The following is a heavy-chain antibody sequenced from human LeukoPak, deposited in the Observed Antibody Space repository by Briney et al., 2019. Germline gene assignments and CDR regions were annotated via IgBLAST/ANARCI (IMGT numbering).Heavy chain of an antibody. Sequence: SQTLSLTCTVSGGSISSGDYYWSWIRQPPGTGLEWIGEINHGGSTNYNPSLKSRVTISVDTSKNQFSLKLSSVTAADTAVYYCASHYYGSGSYYNLLRPPRKGDVWGQGTTVTVSS. V-gene: IGHV4-30-4*08. CDR1: GGSISSGDYY. CDR2: INHGGST. D-gene: IGHD3-10*01. CDR3: ASHYYGSGSYYNLLRPPRKGDV. J-gene: IGHJ6*02.